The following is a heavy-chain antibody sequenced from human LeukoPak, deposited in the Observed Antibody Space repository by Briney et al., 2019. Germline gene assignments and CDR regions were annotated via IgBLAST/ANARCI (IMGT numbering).Heavy chain of an antibody. V-gene: IGHV3-21*04. Sequence: GGSLRLSCAASGFTFSTYTMNWVRQAPGKGLEWVSSITSSSSYIYYADSVKGRFTISRDNSNNRVHLQMDSLRAGDSAVYYCAKNAGYSYGLYYFDYWGQGALVTVSS. CDR1: GFTFSTYT. CDR2: ITSSSSYI. J-gene: IGHJ4*02. D-gene: IGHD5-18*01. CDR3: AKNAGYSYGLYYFDY.